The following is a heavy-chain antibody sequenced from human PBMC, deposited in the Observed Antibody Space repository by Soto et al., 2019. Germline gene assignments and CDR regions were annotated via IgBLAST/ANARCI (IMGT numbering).Heavy chain of an antibody. D-gene: IGHD2-15*01. CDR1: GCNFRNYA. Sequence: GGSLRVSCAASGCNFRNYAMHWVRQATGKGLECLAVIAYDGSNAFYRDSVKGRFTISRDNSKNTLYLHMNSLRSEDTGVYYCARGDREDILVVVGARPGEYGIDIWGQGTTVTVSS. CDR3: ARGDREDILVVVGARPGEYGIDI. CDR2: IAYDGSNA. J-gene: IGHJ6*02. V-gene: IGHV3-30-3*01.